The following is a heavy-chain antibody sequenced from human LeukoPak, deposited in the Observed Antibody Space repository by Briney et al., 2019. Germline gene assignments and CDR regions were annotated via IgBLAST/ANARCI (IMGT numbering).Heavy chain of an antibody. CDR1: GYTFTSYG. Sequence: GASVKVSCKASGYTFTSYGISWVRQAPGQGLEWMGWISAYNGNTNYAQKLQGRVTMTTDTSTSTAYMELRSLRSDDTAVYYCARETGYNWDDGGFNYYYYYGMDVWGQGTTVTVSS. CDR2: ISAYNGNT. D-gene: IGHD1-1*01. J-gene: IGHJ6*02. V-gene: IGHV1-18*01. CDR3: ARETGYNWDDGGFNYYYYYGMDV.